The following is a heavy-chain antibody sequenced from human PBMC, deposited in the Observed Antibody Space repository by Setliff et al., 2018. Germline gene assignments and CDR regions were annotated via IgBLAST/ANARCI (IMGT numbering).Heavy chain of an antibody. CDR3: ARSRTIAVKGGVFAV. V-gene: IGHV4-59*06. CDR1: GGSLSTYY. CDR2: IYYSGST. J-gene: IGHJ2*01. Sequence: SETLSLTCAVSGGSLSTYYWTWIRQPPGKGLEWIGYIYYSGSTYYNPSLKSRVTISLDTSKNQFSLELSSVTAADTAVYYCARSRTIAVKGGVFAVWGRGTLVTVSS. D-gene: IGHD6-19*01.